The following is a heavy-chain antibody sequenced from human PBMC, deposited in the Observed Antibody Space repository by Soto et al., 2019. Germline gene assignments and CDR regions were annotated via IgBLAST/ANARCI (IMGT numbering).Heavy chain of an antibody. J-gene: IGHJ3*02. CDR3: ARDYSSSSWSRAFDI. CDR1: GYTFTGYY. V-gene: IGHV1-46*01. D-gene: IGHD6-6*01. Sequence: ASVKVSCKASGYTFTGYYMHWVRQSPGQGLEWMGIINPSGGSTSYAQKFQGRVTMTRDTSTSTVYMELSSLRSEDTAVYYCARDYSSSSWSRAFDIWGQGTMVTVSS. CDR2: INPSGGST.